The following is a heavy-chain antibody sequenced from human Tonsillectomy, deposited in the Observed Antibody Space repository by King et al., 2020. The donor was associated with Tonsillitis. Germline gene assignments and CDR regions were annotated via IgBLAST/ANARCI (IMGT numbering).Heavy chain of an antibody. CDR2: ISSISSYI. D-gene: IGHD3-22*01. V-gene: IGHV3-21*01. CDR1: GFTFSSYS. J-gene: IGHJ4*02. Sequence: VQLVESGGGLVKPGGSLRLSCAASGFTFSSYSMNWVRQAPGKGLEWGSSISSISSYIYYADSVKGRFTISRDNAKNSLYLQMNSLRAEDTAVYYCAISTYYYDSSTPRWGQGTLVTVSS. CDR3: AISTYYYDSSTPR.